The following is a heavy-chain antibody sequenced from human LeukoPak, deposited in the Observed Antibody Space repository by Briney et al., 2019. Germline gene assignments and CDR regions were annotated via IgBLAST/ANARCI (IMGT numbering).Heavy chain of an antibody. J-gene: IGHJ4*02. V-gene: IGHV3-74*01. CDR1: GFTFSSYG. CDR3: ARVGYCSSTSCYSRYFDY. CDR2: INSDGSST. D-gene: IGHD2-2*01. Sequence: GGSLRLSCAASGFTFSSYGMHWVRQAPGKGLVWVSRINSDGSSTSYADSVKGRFTISRDNAKNTLYLQMNSLRAEDTAVYYCARVGYCSSTSCYSRYFDYWGQGTLVTVSS.